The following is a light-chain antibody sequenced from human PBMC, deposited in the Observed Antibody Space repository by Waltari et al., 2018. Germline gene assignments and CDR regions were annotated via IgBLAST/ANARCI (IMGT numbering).Light chain of an antibody. J-gene: IGLJ2*01. CDR1: SSHAAGYNY. CDR2: DVS. Sequence: QSALTQPASVSGAPGQSITISCTGTSSHAAGYNYVSWYQPHPGTAPKLMIYDVSDRPSGVSNRFSGSKSGNTASLTISGLQAEDEADYSCSSYTSRNTVIFGGGTKVTVL. V-gene: IGLV2-14*03. CDR3: SSYTSRNTVI.